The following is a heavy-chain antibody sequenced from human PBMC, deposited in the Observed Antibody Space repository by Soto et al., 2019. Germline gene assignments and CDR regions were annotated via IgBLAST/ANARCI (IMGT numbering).Heavy chain of an antibody. J-gene: IGHJ3*02. Sequence: PGQSLKISCKGSGYSLTSYWISWVRQMPGKGLEWMGRIDPSDSYTNYSPSFQGHVTISADKSISTAYLQWSSLKASDTAMYYCARLFNYYDSSGYLAFDIWGQGTMVTVSS. CDR2: IDPSDSYT. CDR1: GYSLTSYW. CDR3: ARLFNYYDSSGYLAFDI. D-gene: IGHD3-22*01. V-gene: IGHV5-10-1*01.